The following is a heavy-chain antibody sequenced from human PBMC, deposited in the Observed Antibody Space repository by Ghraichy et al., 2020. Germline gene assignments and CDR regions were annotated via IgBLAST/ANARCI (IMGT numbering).Heavy chain of an antibody. Sequence: ETLSLTCSVSGDSIRGYYWSWIRQSPGRGLQWIGYVFSSGDTKYNPSLKSRASISADTSMNQVSLELTSVTAADTAVYYCARHGPHPRFRDFPRGWFDPWGRGTLVTVSS. J-gene: IGHJ5*02. CDR2: VFSSGDT. CDR3: ARHGPHPRFRDFPRGWFDP. V-gene: IGHV4-59*08. CDR1: GDSIRGYY. D-gene: IGHD3-10*01.